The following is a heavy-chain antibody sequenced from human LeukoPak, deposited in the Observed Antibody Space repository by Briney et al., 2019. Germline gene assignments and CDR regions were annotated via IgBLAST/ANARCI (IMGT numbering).Heavy chain of an antibody. D-gene: IGHD5-12*01. CDR3: ARAMATINDY. V-gene: IGHV3-30*04. Sequence: GGSLRLSCAASGFTFSSYAMHWVRQAPGKGLEWVAVISYDGSNKYYADSVKGRFTISRDNSKNTLYLQMNSLRAEDTAVYYCARAMATINDYWGQGILVTVSS. J-gene: IGHJ4*02. CDR1: GFTFSSYA. CDR2: ISYDGSNK.